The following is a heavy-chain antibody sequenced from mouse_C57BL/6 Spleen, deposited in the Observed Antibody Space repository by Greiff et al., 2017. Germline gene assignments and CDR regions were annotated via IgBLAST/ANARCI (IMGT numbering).Heavy chain of an antibody. V-gene: IGHV1-50*01. Sequence: VQLQQPGAEPVKPGASVKLSCKASGYTFTSYWMQWVKQRPGQGLEWIGEIDPSDSYTNYNQKFKGKATLTVDTASSTAYMQLSSLTSEDSAVYYCARRGTYYSNYVWFAYWGQGTLVTVSA. J-gene: IGHJ3*01. CDR3: ARRGTYYSNYVWFAY. D-gene: IGHD2-5*01. CDR1: GYTFTSYW. CDR2: IDPSDSYT.